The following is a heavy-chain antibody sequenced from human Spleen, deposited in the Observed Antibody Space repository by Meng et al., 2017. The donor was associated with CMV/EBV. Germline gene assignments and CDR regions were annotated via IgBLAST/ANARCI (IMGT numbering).Heavy chain of an antibody. CDR1: GGSFSGYY. Sequence: SQTLSLTCAVSGGSFSGYYWSWIRQPPGKGLEWIGEINHSGSTNYNPSLKSRVTISVDTSKNQFSLKLSSVTAADTAVYYCARGVGSYYGSGSYYKDYWGQGMLVTVSS. J-gene: IGHJ4*02. CDR3: ARGVGSYYGSGSYYKDY. CDR2: INHSGST. V-gene: IGHV4-34*01. D-gene: IGHD3-10*01.